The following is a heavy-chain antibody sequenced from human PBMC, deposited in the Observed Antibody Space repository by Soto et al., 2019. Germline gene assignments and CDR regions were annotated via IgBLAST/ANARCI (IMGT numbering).Heavy chain of an antibody. Sequence: SETLSLTCSVSDDSINSDKYYWGWIRQPPGKGLEWIGSIYYRGNAYYDPSLQTRVTISLDKSKSQFSLKLNSVTAAGSAVYFCARLEGLATISYYFDFWGPGALVTVSS. J-gene: IGHJ4*02. D-gene: IGHD3-9*01. CDR3: ARLEGLATISYYFDF. CDR1: DDSINSDKYY. V-gene: IGHV4-39*01. CDR2: IYYRGNA.